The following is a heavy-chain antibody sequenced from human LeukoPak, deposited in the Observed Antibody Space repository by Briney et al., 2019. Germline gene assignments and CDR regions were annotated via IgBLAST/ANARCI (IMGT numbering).Heavy chain of an antibody. CDR2: ISGSGAGT. V-gene: IGHV3-23*01. CDR3: AKIPYSYGSLTHYFDY. CDR1: GFTFSSYA. J-gene: IGHJ4*02. Sequence: GGSLRLSCVASGFTFSSYAMTWVRQAPGKGLEWVSLISGSGAGTYYVDSVKGRFTVSRDNSKNTLYLQMNSLRAEDTAVYYCAKIPYSYGSLTHYFDYWGRGTLVTVSS. D-gene: IGHD5-18*01.